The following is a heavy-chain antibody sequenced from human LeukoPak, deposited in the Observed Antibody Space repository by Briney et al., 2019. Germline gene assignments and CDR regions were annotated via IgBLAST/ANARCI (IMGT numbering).Heavy chain of an antibody. V-gene: IGHV4-61*01. J-gene: IGHJ5*02. Sequence: SQTLSLTCTVSGGSISSGSYYYWSWIRQPPGKGLEWIGYIYYSGSTNYNPSLKSRVTISVDTSKNQFSLKLSSVTAADTAVYYCARTGDYYDSSGPNWFDPWGQGTLVTVSS. CDR2: IYYSGST. CDR3: ARTGDYYDSSGPNWFDP. D-gene: IGHD3-22*01. CDR1: GGSISSGSYYY.